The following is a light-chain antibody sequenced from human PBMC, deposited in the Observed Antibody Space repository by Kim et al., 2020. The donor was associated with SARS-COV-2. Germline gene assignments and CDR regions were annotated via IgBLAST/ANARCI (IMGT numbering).Light chain of an antibody. V-gene: IGKV1-5*03. CDR3: QQYKSYPLT. Sequence: SASVGDSITITCRASQSVTTWLAWYQHKLGKAPKLLIYEASSLAGGVPQRFSGRGSETEYTLTISGLQPDDFATYYCQQYKSYPLTFGGGTKVEI. J-gene: IGKJ4*01. CDR1: QSVTTW. CDR2: EAS.